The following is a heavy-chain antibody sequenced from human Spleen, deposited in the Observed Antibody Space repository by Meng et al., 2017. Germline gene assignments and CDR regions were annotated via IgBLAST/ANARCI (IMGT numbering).Heavy chain of an antibody. CDR2: MNPNNGNT. D-gene: IGHD6-25*01. Sequence: QVHLVQSGAEVKNPGASVKVSCKASGYTFTSYDINWVRQATGQGLEWMGWMNPNNGNTGYAQKFQGRVTMTRSTSISTAYMELSSLTSEDTAVYYCARDRGHYLESWGQGTLVTVSS. V-gene: IGHV1-8*01. J-gene: IGHJ4*02. CDR1: GYTFTSYD. CDR3: ARDRGHYLES.